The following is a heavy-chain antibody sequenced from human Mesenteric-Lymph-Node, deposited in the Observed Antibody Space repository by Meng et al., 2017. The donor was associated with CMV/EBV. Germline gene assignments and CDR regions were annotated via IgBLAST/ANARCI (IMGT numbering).Heavy chain of an antibody. CDR3: ARVRGELPQP. CDR1: GGSFSGYY. V-gene: IGHV4-34*01. Sequence: GSLRLSCAVYGGSFSGYYWSWIRQPPGKGLEWIGEINHSGSTNYNPSLKSRVTISVDTSKNQFSLKLSSVAAADTAVYYCARVRGELPQPWGQGTLATVSS. CDR2: INHSGST. D-gene: IGHD1-26*01. J-gene: IGHJ5*02.